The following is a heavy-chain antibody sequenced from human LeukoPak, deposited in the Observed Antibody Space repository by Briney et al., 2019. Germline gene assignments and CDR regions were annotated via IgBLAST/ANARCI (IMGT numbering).Heavy chain of an antibody. CDR1: GFTFSSYE. D-gene: IGHD3-10*01. CDR2: ISSSGSTI. J-gene: IGHJ4*02. Sequence: GGSLRLSCAASGFTFSSYEMNWVRQAPGKGLEWVSYISSSGSTIYYADSVKGRFTISRDNAKNSLYLQMNSLRAEDTAVYYCARGYVLLWFGELSCFDYWGQGTLVTVSS. V-gene: IGHV3-48*03. CDR3: ARGYVLLWFGELSCFDY.